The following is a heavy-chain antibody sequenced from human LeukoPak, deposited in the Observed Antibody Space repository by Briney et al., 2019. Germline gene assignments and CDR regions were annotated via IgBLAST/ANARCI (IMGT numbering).Heavy chain of an antibody. CDR2: ISSSGNTI. Sequence: PGGSLRLSCAASGFTFNSYEMNWVRQAPGKGLEWVSNISSSGNTIYYADSVKGRFTISRDNAKNSLYLQMNSLRAEDTAVYYCARNYQIYYGSGSYYNIPYYFDYWGQGTLVTVSS. J-gene: IGHJ4*02. CDR1: GFTFNSYE. V-gene: IGHV3-48*03. D-gene: IGHD3-10*01. CDR3: ARNYQIYYGSGSYYNIPYYFDY.